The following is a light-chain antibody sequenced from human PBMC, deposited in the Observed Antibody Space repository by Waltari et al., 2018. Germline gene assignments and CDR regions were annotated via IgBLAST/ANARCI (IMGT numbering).Light chain of an antibody. CDR1: NLGNKY. CDR3: QAWDSNVNWV. V-gene: IGLV3-1*01. CDR2: QDT. J-gene: IGLJ3*02. Sequence: YDLTQPPSVSVSPGQAASLTCSGDNLGNKYVCWYQQKPGQSPLLLIYQDTKRPSGIPERFSGSVSGNTVTLTISATQALDEADYYCQAWDSNVNWVFGGGTKLTVL.